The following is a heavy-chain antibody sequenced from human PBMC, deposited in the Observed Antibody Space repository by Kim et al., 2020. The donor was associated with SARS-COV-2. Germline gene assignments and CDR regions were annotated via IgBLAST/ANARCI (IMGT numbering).Heavy chain of an antibody. D-gene: IGHD1-1*01. CDR1: GDSISSGGYY. CDR2: IYYSGST. Sequence: SETLSLTCTVSGDSISSGGYYWSWIRQHPGKGLEWIGYIYYSGSTYYNPSLKSRVTISVDTSKNQFSLKLSSVTAADTAVYYCARLISTTESTFDIWGQGTVVTVSS. J-gene: IGHJ3*02. V-gene: IGHV4-31*03. CDR3: ARLISTTESTFDI.